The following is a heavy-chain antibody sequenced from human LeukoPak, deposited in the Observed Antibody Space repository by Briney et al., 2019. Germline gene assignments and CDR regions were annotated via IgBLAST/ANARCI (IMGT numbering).Heavy chain of an antibody. D-gene: IGHD2-2*01. CDR1: GFTFGSYG. V-gene: IGHV3-30*18. Sequence: GGSLRLSCAASGFTFGSYGMHWVRQAPGKGLEWVAVISYDGSNKCYADSVKGRFTISRDNSKNTLYLQMNSLRAEDTAVYYCAKGRVVVPAAINYWGQGTVVTVSS. CDR3: AKGRVVVPAAINY. J-gene: IGHJ4*02. CDR2: ISYDGSNK.